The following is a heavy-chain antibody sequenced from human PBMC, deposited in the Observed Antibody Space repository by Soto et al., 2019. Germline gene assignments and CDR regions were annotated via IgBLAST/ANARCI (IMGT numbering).Heavy chain of an antibody. J-gene: IGHJ6*02. CDR1: GYTFTSYG. Sequence: ASVKVSCNAPGYTFTSYGISWVRQAPGQGLEWMEWISAYNGTTHCAQNLQGRVTMTTDTSTSTAYMELRSLRSDDTAVYYCARYQDFNFGVVTKASMDVWVQGTTVTVSS. V-gene: IGHV1-18*04. D-gene: IGHD3-3*01. CDR2: ISAYNGTT. CDR3: ARYQDFNFGVVTKASMDV.